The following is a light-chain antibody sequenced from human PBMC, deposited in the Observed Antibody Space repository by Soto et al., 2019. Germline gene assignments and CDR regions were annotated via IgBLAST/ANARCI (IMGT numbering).Light chain of an antibody. J-gene: IGKJ5*01. CDR2: GAS. V-gene: IGKV3-20*01. CDR1: QSVSSN. Sequence: EIVMTQSPATLSVSPGERATLSCRASQSVSSNLAWYHQKPGQAPRLLIYGASSRATGIPDRFSGSGSGTDFTLTISRLEPEDFAVYYCQQYGSSRATFGQGTRLEI. CDR3: QQYGSSRAT.